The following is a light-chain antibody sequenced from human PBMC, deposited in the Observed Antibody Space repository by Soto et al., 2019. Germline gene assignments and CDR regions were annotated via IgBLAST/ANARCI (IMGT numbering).Light chain of an antibody. CDR2: KAA. J-gene: IGKJ1*01. CDR3: QQYNEYSKT. Sequence: TQSPSNLSASAGERVPITCRASQRVGGSLAWCQQTPGQAPRLLIYKAATLQGGVPARFNGSGSGTEFPLSISSLGPDDFGAYYCQQYNEYSKTFGQGTKVDIK. V-gene: IGKV1-5*03. CDR1: QRVGGS.